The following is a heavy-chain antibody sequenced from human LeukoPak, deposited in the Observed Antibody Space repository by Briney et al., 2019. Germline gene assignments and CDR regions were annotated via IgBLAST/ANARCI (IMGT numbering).Heavy chain of an antibody. V-gene: IGHV3-30*03. CDR1: GFTFRRYW. D-gene: IGHD2-2*01. Sequence: GGSLRLSCAASGFTFRRYWMSWVRQAPGKGLEWVAVISYDGRNKYYADSVKGRFTISRDNSKNTLYLQMNSLRAEDTAVYYCARGYCSGTSCPNDYWGQGTLVTVSS. CDR3: ARGYCSGTSCPNDY. J-gene: IGHJ4*02. CDR2: ISYDGRNK.